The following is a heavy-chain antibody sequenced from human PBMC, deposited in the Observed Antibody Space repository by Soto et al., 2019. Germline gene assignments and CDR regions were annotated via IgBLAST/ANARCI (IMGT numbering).Heavy chain of an antibody. J-gene: IGHJ4*02. V-gene: IGHV3-33*01. Sequence: GGSLRLSCAASGFNFSSHGMHWVRQVPGKGLEWVAGIWYDGSNKYYGDSAKGRFSISRDNSKNMLCLQMNSLRAEDTAVYYCARMSAAGYYDRAGYFDYWGQGT. CDR2: IWYDGSNK. CDR3: ARMSAAGYYDRAGYFDY. CDR1: GFNFSSHG. D-gene: IGHD3-22*01.